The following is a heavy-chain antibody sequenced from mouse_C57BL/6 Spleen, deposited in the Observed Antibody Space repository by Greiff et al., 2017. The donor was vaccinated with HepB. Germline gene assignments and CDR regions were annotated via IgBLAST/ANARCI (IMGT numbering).Heavy chain of an antibody. CDR3: ARGFRLWDGYNYFDY. Sequence: QVQLQQSGAELVKPGASVKMSCKASGYTFTSYWITWVKQRPGQGLEWIGDIYPGSGSTNYNEKFKSKATLTVDTSSSTAYMQLSSLTSEDSAVYYCARGFRLWDGYNYFDYWGQGTTLTVSS. D-gene: IGHD2-3*01. CDR2: IYPGSGST. J-gene: IGHJ2*01. CDR1: GYTFTSYW. V-gene: IGHV1-55*01.